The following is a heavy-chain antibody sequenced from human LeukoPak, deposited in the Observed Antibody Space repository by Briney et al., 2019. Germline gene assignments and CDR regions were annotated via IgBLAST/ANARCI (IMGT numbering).Heavy chain of an antibody. CDR1: AFTFSSYW. V-gene: IGHV3-7*01. CDR3: ARDRGYSSFDY. J-gene: IGHJ4*02. D-gene: IGHD4-23*01. CDR2: IMEDGSEI. Sequence: GGSLRLSCEASAFTFSSYWMSWVRQAPGKGLEWVANIMEDGSEINYVDSVEGRFTISRDNAKNSLFLQMNSLRVEDTAVYYCARDRGYSSFDYWGQGTLVTVSS.